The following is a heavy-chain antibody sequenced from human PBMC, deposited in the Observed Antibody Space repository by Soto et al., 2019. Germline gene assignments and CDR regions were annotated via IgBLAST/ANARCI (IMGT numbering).Heavy chain of an antibody. D-gene: IGHD3-16*02. CDR1: GFSLSTSGVG. CDR2: IYWDDDK. Sequence: QITLKESGPTLVKPTQTLTLTCTFSGFSLSTSGVGVGWIRQPPGKALEWLALIYWDDDKRYSPSLKSRLTITKDTSKDQVVLTMTNMDPVDTATYYCAHRSRGMITFGGVIVNPGAFDIWGQGTMVTVSS. J-gene: IGHJ3*02. V-gene: IGHV2-5*02. CDR3: AHRSRGMITFGGVIVNPGAFDI.